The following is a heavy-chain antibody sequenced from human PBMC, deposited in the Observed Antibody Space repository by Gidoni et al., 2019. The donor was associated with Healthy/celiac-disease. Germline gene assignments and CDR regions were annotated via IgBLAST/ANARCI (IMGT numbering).Heavy chain of an antibody. V-gene: IGHV3-43D*03. CDR2: ISLDGCST. CDR1: GFTFDDYA. J-gene: IGHJ3*02. Sequence: EVQLVESGGVVVQPGGSLRLSCAASGFTFDDYAMHWVRQAPGKGLEGVALISLDGCSTYYADSVKGRFTISRDNSKNSLYLQMNSLRAEDTALYYCAGGYCGGDCHSRYPFDAFDIWGQGTMVTVSS. D-gene: IGHD2-21*02. CDR3: AGGYCGGDCHSRYPFDAFDI.